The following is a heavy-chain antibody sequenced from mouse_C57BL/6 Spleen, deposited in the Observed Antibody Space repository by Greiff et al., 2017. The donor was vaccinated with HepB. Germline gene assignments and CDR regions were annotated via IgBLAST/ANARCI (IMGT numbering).Heavy chain of an antibody. CDR1: GFSLTSYG. V-gene: IGHV2-2*01. CDR2: IWSGGST. Sequence: VQLKESGPGLVQPSQSLSITCTVSGFSLTSYGVHWVRQSPGKGLEWLGVIWSGGSTDYNAAFISRLSISKDNSKSQVFFKMNSLQADDTAIYYCAYGYYGSSFWFAYWGQGTLVTVSA. J-gene: IGHJ3*01. D-gene: IGHD1-1*01. CDR3: AYGYYGSSFWFAY.